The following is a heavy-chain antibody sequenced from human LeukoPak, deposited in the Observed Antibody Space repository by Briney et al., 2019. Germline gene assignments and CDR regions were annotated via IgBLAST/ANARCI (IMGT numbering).Heavy chain of an antibody. CDR3: ARALSDYGDYIFDH. D-gene: IGHD4-17*01. CDR2: IIPIFGTA. V-gene: IGHV1-69*05. J-gene: IGHJ4*02. Sequence: SVKVSCKASGGTFSSYAISWVRQAPGQGLEWMGRIIPIFGTANYAQKFQGRVTVTTDESTSTAYMELSSLRSEDTAVYYCARALSDYGDYIFDHWGQGTLVTVSS. CDR1: GGTFSSYA.